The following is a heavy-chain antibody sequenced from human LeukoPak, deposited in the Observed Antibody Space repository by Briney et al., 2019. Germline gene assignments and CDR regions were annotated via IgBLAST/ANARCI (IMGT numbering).Heavy chain of an antibody. V-gene: IGHV4-4*07. D-gene: IGHD1-14*01. J-gene: IGHJ6*02. CDR2: IYTSGST. CDR1: GGSFSNYY. Sequence: SDTLSLTCSVSGGSFSNYYWSWIRQPAGKGMEWIGRIYTSGSTSYNPSLKSRVTMSVDTSNNQFPLKLTSVTAADMAVYYCARQPPQYYGMDVWGQGTTVTVSS. CDR3: ARQPPQYYGMDV.